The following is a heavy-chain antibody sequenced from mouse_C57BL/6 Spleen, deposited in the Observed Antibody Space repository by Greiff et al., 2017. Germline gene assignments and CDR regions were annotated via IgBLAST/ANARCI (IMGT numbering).Heavy chain of an antibody. CDR2: IHPSDSDT. D-gene: IGHD1-1*01. CDR3: AIDYGSSYYAMDY. V-gene: IGHV1-74*01. CDR1: GYTFTSYW. J-gene: IGHJ4*01. Sequence: QVLLQQPGAELVKPGASVKVSCKASGYTFTSYWMHWVKQRPGQGLEWIGRIHPSDSDTNYNQKFKGKATLTVDKSSSTAYMQLSSLTSEDSAVYYCAIDYGSSYYAMDYWGQGTSVTVSS.